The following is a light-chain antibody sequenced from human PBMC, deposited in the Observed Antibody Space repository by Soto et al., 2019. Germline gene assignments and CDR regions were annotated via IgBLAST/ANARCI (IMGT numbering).Light chain of an antibody. J-gene: IGKJ4*01. CDR2: AAS. CDR3: QQRSSWPLT. CDR1: QSVSSH. Sequence: EIALTQSPGTLSLSPGERATLSCRASQSVSSHFSWYQQKPAQAPRLLLYAASNRATGIPARFAGSGSGTEFTLTISSLEPEDFAVYYCQQRSSWPLTFGGGTKVEIK. V-gene: IGKV3-11*01.